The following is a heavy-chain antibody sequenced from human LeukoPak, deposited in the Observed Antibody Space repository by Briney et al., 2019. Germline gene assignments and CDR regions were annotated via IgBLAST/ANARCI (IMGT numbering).Heavy chain of an antibody. D-gene: IGHD6-13*01. CDR1: GGSISTSSYY. CDR2: IFYSGST. CDR3: ARVYYSSSYDYWYFDL. V-gene: IGHV4-39*07. Sequence: SSETLSLTCTVSGGSISTSSYYWGWVRQPPGKGLEWIGNIFYSGSTYYSPSLKSRVTISVDTSKNQFSLKLSSVTAADTAVYYCARVYYSSSYDYWYFDLWGRGTLVTVSS. J-gene: IGHJ2*01.